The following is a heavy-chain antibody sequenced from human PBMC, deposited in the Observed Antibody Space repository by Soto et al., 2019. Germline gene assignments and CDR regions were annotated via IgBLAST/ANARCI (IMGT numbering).Heavy chain of an antibody. CDR2: ISGSGGST. CDR3: ANKGQIVRYFDWPLGYYGMDV. V-gene: IGHV3-23*01. Sequence: EVQLLESGGGLVQPGGSLRLSCAASGFTFSSYAMSWVRQAPGKGLEWVSAISGSGGSTYYADSVKGRFTISRYNSKNTLYLQMNSLRAEETAVYYCANKGQIVRYFDWPLGYYGMDVWGQGTTVTVSS. D-gene: IGHD3-9*01. CDR1: GFTFSSYA. J-gene: IGHJ6*02.